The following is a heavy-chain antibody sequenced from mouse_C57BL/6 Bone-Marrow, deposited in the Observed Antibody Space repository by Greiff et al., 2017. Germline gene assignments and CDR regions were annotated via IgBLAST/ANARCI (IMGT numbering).Heavy chain of an antibody. CDR2: IDPETGGT. D-gene: IGHD2-1*01. CDR3: TRSCNSYYAMDY. J-gene: IGHJ4*01. CDR1: GYTFTDYE. Sequence: VQLQQSGAELVRPGASVTLSCKASGYTFTDYEMHWVKQTPVHGLEWIGAIDPETGGTAYNQKFKGKAILTADKSSSTAYMELRSLTSEDSAVYYCTRSCNSYYAMDYWGQGTSVTVSS. V-gene: IGHV1-15*01.